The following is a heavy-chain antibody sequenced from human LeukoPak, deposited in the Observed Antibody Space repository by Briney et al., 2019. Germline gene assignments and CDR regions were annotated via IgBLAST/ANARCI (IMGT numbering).Heavy chain of an antibody. CDR3: AKDQVPVIYYYYGMDV. CDR1: GFTFSSYG. D-gene: IGHD2-2*01. J-gene: IGHJ6*02. V-gene: IGHV3-30*18. Sequence: GGSLRLSCAASGFTFSSYGMHWVRQAPGKGLEWVAVISYDGSNKYYADSVKGRFTISRDNSKNTLYLQMNSLRAEDTAVYYCAKDQVPVIYYYYGMDVWGQGTTVTVSS. CDR2: ISYDGSNK.